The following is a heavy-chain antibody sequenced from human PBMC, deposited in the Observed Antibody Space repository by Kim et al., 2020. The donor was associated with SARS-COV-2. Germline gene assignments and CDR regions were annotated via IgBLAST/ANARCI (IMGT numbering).Heavy chain of an antibody. J-gene: IGHJ3*02. D-gene: IGHD3-16*01. V-gene: IGHV6-1*01. CDR3: ARDTPGQKAYDI. Sequence: DYAVSVKSRISINPETSKNQFSLPLNSVTPEDTAVYYCARDTPGQKAYDIWGQGTMVTVSS.